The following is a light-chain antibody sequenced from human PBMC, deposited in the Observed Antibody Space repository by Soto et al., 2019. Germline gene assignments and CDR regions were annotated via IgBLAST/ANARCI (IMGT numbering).Light chain of an antibody. CDR3: MQSFQLPLT. CDR2: EVS. CDR1: QRLLHSDGKTY. V-gene: IGKV2D-29*01. J-gene: IGKJ4*01. Sequence: DIEMTQTPLSLSVTPGQPASISCKCSQRLLHSDGKTYLSWYVKKAGQPPQLLIHEVSNRFSGVPDRFSGSGSGTDFTMKISRVEAEDVGVYYCMQSFQLPLTFGGGTKVEIK.